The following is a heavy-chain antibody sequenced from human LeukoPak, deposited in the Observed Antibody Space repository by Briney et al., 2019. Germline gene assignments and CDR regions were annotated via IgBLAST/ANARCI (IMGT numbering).Heavy chain of an antibody. CDR2: ITSSSSYI. D-gene: IGHD6-13*01. V-gene: IGHV3-21*01. J-gene: IGHJ4*02. Sequence: GGSLRLSCAASGFTFSAYSMNWVRPAPGKGLEWVSSITSSSSYIYYADSVKGRFTISRDNAKNSLYLEMNSLRAEDTAVYYCARGGSSEIDYWGQGTLVTVSS. CDR1: GFTFSAYS. CDR3: ARGGSSEIDY.